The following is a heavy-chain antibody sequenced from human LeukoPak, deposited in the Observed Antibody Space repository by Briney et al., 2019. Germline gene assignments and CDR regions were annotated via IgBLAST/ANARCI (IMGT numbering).Heavy chain of an antibody. J-gene: IGHJ5*02. Sequence: SETLSLTWTVSGGSISSYYWSWIRQPAGKGLEWIGRIYTSGSTNYNPSLKSRVTMSVDTSKNQFSLKLSSVTAADTAVYYCARVTKEGYDSSGYYHNWFDPWGQGTLVTVSS. CDR3: ARVTKEGYDSSGYYHNWFDP. CDR1: GGSISSYY. V-gene: IGHV4-4*07. D-gene: IGHD3-22*01. CDR2: IYTSGST.